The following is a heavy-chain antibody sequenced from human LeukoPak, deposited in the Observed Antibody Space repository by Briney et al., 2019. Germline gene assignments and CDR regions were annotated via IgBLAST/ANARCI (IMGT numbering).Heavy chain of an antibody. J-gene: IGHJ4*02. CDR3: AAEDSGSYLSYFDY. V-gene: IGHV1-69*05. CDR2: IIPIFGTA. Sequence: SVKVSCKASGGTFSSYAISRVRQAPGQGLEWMGGIIPIFGTANYAQKFQGRVTITTDESTSTAYMELSSLRSEDTAVYYCAAEDSGSYLSYFDYWGQGTLVTVSS. CDR1: GGTFSSYA. D-gene: IGHD1-26*01.